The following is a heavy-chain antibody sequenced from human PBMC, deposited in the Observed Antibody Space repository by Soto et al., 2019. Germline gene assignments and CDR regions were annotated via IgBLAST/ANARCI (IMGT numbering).Heavy chain of an antibody. D-gene: IGHD1-1*01. Sequence: QVRLQQWGAGLLKPSETLSLTCAVYGGSFSGYYWTWIRQPPGKGLEWIGEINHSGSTNYNPSLKSRVTISVDTSKNPFSLKRRSVTAADTAVYYCARGPRALTTWGQGNLVTVSS. V-gene: IGHV4-34*01. CDR2: INHSGST. J-gene: IGHJ4*02. CDR1: GGSFSGYY. CDR3: ARGPRALTT.